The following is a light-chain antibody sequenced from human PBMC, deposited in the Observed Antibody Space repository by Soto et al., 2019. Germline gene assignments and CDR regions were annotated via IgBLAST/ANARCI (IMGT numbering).Light chain of an antibody. CDR2: KAS. J-gene: IGKJ1*01. CDR1: QSISSW. V-gene: IGKV1-5*03. CDR3: QQYNSYWT. Sequence: DIQMTQSPSTLSASVGDRVTITCRASQSISSWLAWYQQKPGKAPKLLIYKASSLESGVPSRFSGSGSGTEFTLTFSSLQPDDFATYYCQQYNSYWTFGQGTRVEIK.